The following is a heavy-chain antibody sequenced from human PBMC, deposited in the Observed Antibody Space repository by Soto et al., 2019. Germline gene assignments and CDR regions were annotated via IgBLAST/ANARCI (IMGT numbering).Heavy chain of an antibody. CDR3: TRGEDGFDY. J-gene: IGHJ4*02. Sequence: EVPLVESGGDLVQPGGSLRLSCAASGFTFSSYDFHWVRQATGKGLEWVSGIRNAGDTYYEGSVKGRFIMSRENANTSFYLQMTSLRAGDTAVYYCTRGEDGFDYWGQGTLVTVAS. V-gene: IGHV3-13*01. D-gene: IGHD3-16*01. CDR2: IRNAGDT. CDR1: GFTFSSYD.